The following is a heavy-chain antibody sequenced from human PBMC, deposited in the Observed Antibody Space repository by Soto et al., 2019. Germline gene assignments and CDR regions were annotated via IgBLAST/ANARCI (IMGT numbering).Heavy chain of an antibody. CDR3: ARGVLIVAAIKGFDY. Sequence: PSETLSLTCTVSGGSISSSSYYWGWIRQPPGKGLEWIGRIYYSGSTYYNPSLKSRVTISVDTSKNQFSLKLSSVTAADTAVYYCARGVLIVAAIKGFDYWGQGTLVTVSS. CDR1: GGSISSSSYY. J-gene: IGHJ4*02. CDR2: IYYSGST. V-gene: IGHV4-39*01. D-gene: IGHD5-12*01.